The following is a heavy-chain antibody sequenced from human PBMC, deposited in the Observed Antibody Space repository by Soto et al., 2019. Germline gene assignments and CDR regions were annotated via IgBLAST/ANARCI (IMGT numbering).Heavy chain of an antibody. V-gene: IGHV3-15*07. CDR2: IRSRSGTT. CDR3: TTSGNPNIVDH. CDR1: GFSFSKAW. Sequence: EVQLVESGGGLVKPGGSLRLSCAASGFSFSKAWMNWVRQAPGKGLEWVGRIRSRSGTTDYAAPVKGRFTISRDDSKYTLYLQMNSLKVEDTAVYFCTTSGNPNIVDHWGQGTLDIVSS. J-gene: IGHJ4*02.